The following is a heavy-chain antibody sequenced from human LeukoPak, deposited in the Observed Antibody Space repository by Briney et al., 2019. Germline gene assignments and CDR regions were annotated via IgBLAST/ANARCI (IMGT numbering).Heavy chain of an antibody. CDR3: AKGDKMLTWRRTYNRFDP. Sequence: PSETLSLTCAVYGGSFSGYYWSWIRQPPGKGLEWIGEINHSGSTNYNPSLKSRVTISVDTSKNQFSLKLSSVTAADTAVYYCAKGDKMLTWRRTYNRFDPWGQGTLVTASS. V-gene: IGHV4-34*01. CDR2: INHSGST. D-gene: IGHD3-16*01. J-gene: IGHJ5*02. CDR1: GGSFSGYY.